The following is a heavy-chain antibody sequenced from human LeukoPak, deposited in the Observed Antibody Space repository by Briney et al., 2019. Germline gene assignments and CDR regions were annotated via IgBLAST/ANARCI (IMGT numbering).Heavy chain of an antibody. CDR3: ARGITRRGITGTTGWFDR. Sequence: AETLSLTCTVSGGSISSYYWNWIRQPAGKGLEWIGHIYTSGSTNYNPALKSRVTMSVDTSKNQFSLKLSSVTAADTAVYYCARGITRRGITGTTGWFDRWGQGTLVTVSS. D-gene: IGHD1-7*01. V-gene: IGHV4-4*07. CDR1: GGSISSYY. J-gene: IGHJ5*02. CDR2: IYTSGST.